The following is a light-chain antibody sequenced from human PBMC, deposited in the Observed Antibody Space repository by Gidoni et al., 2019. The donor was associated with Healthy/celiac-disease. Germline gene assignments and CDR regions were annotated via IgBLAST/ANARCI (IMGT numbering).Light chain of an antibody. V-gene: IGKV3-11*01. CDR3: QQRSNWPSMYT. Sequence: DIVFTQSPATLSLSPGERATLSCRASQSVSSYLAWYQQKPGQAPRLLIYDASNRATGIPARFSGSGSGTDFTLTISSLEPEDFAVYYCQQRSNWPSMYTFGQGTKLEIK. J-gene: IGKJ2*01. CDR1: QSVSSY. CDR2: DAS.